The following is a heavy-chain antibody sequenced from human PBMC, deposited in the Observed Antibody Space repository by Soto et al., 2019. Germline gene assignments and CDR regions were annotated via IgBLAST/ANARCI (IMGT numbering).Heavy chain of an antibody. J-gene: IGHJ4*02. CDR1: GGSISSGGYY. Sequence: PSETLSLTCTVSGGSISSGGYYWSWIRQHPGKGLEWIGYIYYSGSTYYNPSPKSRVTISVDTSKNQFSLKLSSVTAADTAVYYCARASNSYGIPPHLDYWGQGTLVTVSS. CDR2: IYYSGST. V-gene: IGHV4-31*03. CDR3: ARASNSYGIPPHLDY. D-gene: IGHD5-18*01.